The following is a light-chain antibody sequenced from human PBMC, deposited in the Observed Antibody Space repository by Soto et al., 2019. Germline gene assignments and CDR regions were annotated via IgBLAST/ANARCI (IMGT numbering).Light chain of an antibody. Sequence: DIQVTQSPSSVSASVGDSVTITCGASQDIDSWLAWYQQTPGKAPKLLIFAASTLQSGVPSRFSGGGSGTDFTLAISGLQPEDFATYYCQQANSFPITFGQGTRLEI. CDR2: AAS. J-gene: IGKJ5*01. V-gene: IGKV1-12*01. CDR3: QQANSFPIT. CDR1: QDIDSW.